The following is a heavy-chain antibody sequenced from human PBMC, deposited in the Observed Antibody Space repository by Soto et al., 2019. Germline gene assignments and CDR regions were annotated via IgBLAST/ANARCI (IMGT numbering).Heavy chain of an antibody. CDR2: INAGNGNT. V-gene: IGHV1-3*01. D-gene: IGHD6-19*01. J-gene: IGHJ3*02. CDR1: GYTFTSYA. CDR3: AREWGPYSSGWDDAFDI. Sequence: VKVSCKASGYTFTSYAMHWVRQAPGQRLEWMGWINAGNGNTKYSQKFQGRVTITRDTSASTAYMELSSLRSEDTAVYYCAREWGPYSSGWDDAFDIWGQGTMVTVSS.